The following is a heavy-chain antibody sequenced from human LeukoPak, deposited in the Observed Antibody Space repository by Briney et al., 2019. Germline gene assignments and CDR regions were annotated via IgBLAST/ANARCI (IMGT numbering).Heavy chain of an antibody. J-gene: IGHJ4*02. D-gene: IGHD3-3*01. Sequence: ASVKVSCKASGYTFTSNGISWVRQAPGQGLEWMGWISAYNGNTNYAQKLQGRVTMTTDTSTSTAYMELRSLRSEDTAVYYCARGPLYYDFWSGYFDYWGQGTLVTVSS. CDR1: GYTFTSNG. CDR2: ISAYNGNT. CDR3: ARGPLYYDFWSGYFDY. V-gene: IGHV1-18*01.